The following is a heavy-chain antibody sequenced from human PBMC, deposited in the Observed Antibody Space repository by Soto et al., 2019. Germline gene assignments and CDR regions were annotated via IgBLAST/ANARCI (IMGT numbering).Heavy chain of an antibody. CDR3: TRASHLGELSYFDY. D-gene: IGHD3-16*02. CDR2: IRSKAYGGTT. J-gene: IGHJ4*02. Sequence: GGSLRLSCTASGFTFGDYAMSWFRQAPGKGLEWVGFIRSKAYGGTTEYAASVKGRFTISRDDSKSIAYLQMNSLKTEDTAVYYCTRASHLGELSYFDYWGQGTLVTVSS. V-gene: IGHV3-49*03. CDR1: GFTFGDYA.